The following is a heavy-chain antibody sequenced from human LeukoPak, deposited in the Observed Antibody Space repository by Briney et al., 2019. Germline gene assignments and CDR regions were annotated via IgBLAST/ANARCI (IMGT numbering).Heavy chain of an antibody. CDR3: VKDRLTLSGPDI. D-gene: IGHD2-8*02. Sequence: GGSLRLSCVVSGFTFSSYGMSWVRQAPGKGLEWVSGISGSGSNTYYADSMKGRFTISRDSSKNTLYLQMNSLRAEDTAVYSCVKDRLTLSGPDIWGPGTMVTVSS. V-gene: IGHV3-23*01. J-gene: IGHJ3*02. CDR2: ISGSGSNT. CDR1: GFTFSSYG.